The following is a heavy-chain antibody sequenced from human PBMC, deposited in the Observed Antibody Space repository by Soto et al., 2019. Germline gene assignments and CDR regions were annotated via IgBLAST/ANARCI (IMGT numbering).Heavy chain of an antibody. J-gene: IGHJ4*02. CDR3: ARGVYCSSTSCYTDLDY. CDR2: IIPILGIA. Sequence: SVKVSCKASGGTFSSYTISWVRQAPGQGLEWMGRIIPILGIANYAQKFQGRVTITADKSTSTAYMELSSLRSEDTAVYYCARGVYCSSTSCYTDLDYWGQGTLVTVSS. V-gene: IGHV1-69*02. CDR1: GGTFSSYT. D-gene: IGHD2-2*02.